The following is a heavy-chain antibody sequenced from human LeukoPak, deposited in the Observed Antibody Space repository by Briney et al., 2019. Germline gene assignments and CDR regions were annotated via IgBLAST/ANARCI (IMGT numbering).Heavy chain of an antibody. CDR1: GYTFTSYG. CDR3: ARAPTYYYESSGYYNWFDP. V-gene: IGHV1-18*01. D-gene: IGHD3-22*01. J-gene: IGHJ5*02. Sequence: ASLKVSCKASGYTFTSYGISWVRQAPGQGLEWVGWISAYNGNTNYAQKLQGRVTMTTDTSTSTAYMELRSLRSDDPAVYYCARAPTYYYESSGYYNWFDPWGQGTLVTVSS. CDR2: ISAYNGNT.